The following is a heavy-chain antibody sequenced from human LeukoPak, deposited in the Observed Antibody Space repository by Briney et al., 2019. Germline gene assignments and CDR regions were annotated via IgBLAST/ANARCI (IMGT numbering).Heavy chain of an antibody. CDR1: GYTFTSYD. CDR2: KNPSSGNT. D-gene: IGHD3-10*01. V-gene: IGHV1-8*01. CDR3: ASHTYYYSSGSFAY. J-gene: IGHJ4*02. Sequence: VKVSCKASGYTFTSYDINWVRQATGQGPEWMGWKNPSSGNTGYAQRFQGRVTMTRDTSINTAYLELSSLRSEDTAVYYCASHTYYYSSGSFAYWGQGTLVTVSS.